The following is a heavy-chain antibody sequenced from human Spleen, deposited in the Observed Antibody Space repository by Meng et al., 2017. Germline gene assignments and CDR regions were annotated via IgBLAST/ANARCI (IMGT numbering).Heavy chain of an antibody. CDR2: IHHSGNT. V-gene: IGHV4-59*12. CDR1: GGSISGYY. Sequence: SETLSLTCTVSGGSISGYYWSWIRQPPGKGLEWIGFIHHSGNTNYNPSLKGRVTISLDTSKNQFSLKLSSVTAADTAVYYCARDPKYCSGGSCYFRGDGFDYWGQGTLVTVSS. CDR3: ARDPKYCSGGSCYFRGDGFDY. D-gene: IGHD2-15*01. J-gene: IGHJ4*02.